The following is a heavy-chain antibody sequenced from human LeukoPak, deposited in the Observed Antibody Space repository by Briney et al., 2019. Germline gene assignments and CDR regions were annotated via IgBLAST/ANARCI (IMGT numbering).Heavy chain of an antibody. Sequence: SETLSLTCTVSGGSISSSSYYWGWIRQAPGKGLEWIGSIYYSGSTYYNPSLKSRVTISVDTSKNQFSLKLSSVTAADTAVYYCARHSSSWYSLGAFDIWGQGTMVTVSS. CDR2: IYYSGST. V-gene: IGHV4-39*01. CDR3: ARHSSSWYSLGAFDI. CDR1: GGSISSSSYY. J-gene: IGHJ3*02. D-gene: IGHD6-13*01.